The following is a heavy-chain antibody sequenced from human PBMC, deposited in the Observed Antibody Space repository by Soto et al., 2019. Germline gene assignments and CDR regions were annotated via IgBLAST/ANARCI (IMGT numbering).Heavy chain of an antibody. Sequence: QLQLQESGPGLVKPSETLSLTCTVSGGSISSSSYYWGWIRQPPGKGLEWIGSIYYSGSTYYNPSLKSRVTISVDTSKNQFSLKLSSVTAADTAVYYCASHRYTGRFLEWLFWFDPWGQGTLVTVSS. CDR2: IYYSGST. V-gene: IGHV4-39*01. D-gene: IGHD3-3*01. CDR3: ASHRYTGRFLEWLFWFDP. CDR1: GGSISSSSYY. J-gene: IGHJ5*02.